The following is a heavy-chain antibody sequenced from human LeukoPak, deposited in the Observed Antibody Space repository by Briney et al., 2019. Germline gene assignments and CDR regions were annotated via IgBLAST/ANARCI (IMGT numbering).Heavy chain of an antibody. J-gene: IGHJ4*02. D-gene: IGHD2-2*01. Sequence: ASVKDSCKASGYTFTGYYMHWVRQAPGQGLEWMGWINPNSGGTNYAQKFQGRVTMTRDTSISTAYMELSRLRSDDTAVYYCARDLTLRVVVPAYWGQGTLVTVSS. CDR3: ARDLTLRVVVPAY. V-gene: IGHV1-2*02. CDR1: GYTFTGYY. CDR2: INPNSGGT.